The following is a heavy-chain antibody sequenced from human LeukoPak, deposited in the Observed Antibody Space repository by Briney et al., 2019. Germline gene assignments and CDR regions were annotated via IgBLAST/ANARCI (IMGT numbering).Heavy chain of an antibody. D-gene: IGHD6-13*01. J-gene: IGHJ3*01. CDR2: MSYSGRT. CDR3: AQQVVGTSNSFDV. V-gene: IGHV4-59*01. CDR1: GASINAYY. Sequence: SETLSLICNVSGASINAYYWTWIRQSPEKGLEWITSMSYSGRTDSNPSLKSRVSMSVGPSKSQFSLRLTSVTAADTAIYYCAQQVVGTSNSFDVWGQGTFVAVSS.